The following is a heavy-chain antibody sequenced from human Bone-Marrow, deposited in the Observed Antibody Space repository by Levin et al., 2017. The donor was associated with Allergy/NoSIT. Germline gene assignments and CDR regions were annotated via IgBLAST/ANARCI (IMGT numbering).Heavy chain of an antibody. CDR2: IKSKTDGGTT. J-gene: IGHJ4*02. CDR1: GFTFSNAW. D-gene: IGHD3-16*01. Sequence: AGGSLRLSCAASGFTFSNAWMSWVRQAPGKGLEWVGRIKSKTDGGTTDYAAPVKGRFTVSRDDSKNTLYLQMNSLRTEDTAVYYCTTWGGTTLFDYWGQGTLVTVSS. CDR3: TTWGGTTLFDY. V-gene: IGHV3-15*01.